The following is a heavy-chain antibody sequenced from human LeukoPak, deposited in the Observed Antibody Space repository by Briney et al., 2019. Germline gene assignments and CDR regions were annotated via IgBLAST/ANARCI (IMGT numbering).Heavy chain of an antibody. CDR2: ISSSSSYI. CDR3: ARGRSNYYDSSGYYYNY. J-gene: IGHJ4*02. V-gene: IGHV3-21*01. D-gene: IGHD3-22*01. Sequence: GGSLRLSCAASGFTFSSYSMNWVRQAPGKGLEWVSSISSSSSYIYYADSVKGRFTISRDNAKNSLYLQMNSLRAEDTAVYYCARGRSNYYDSSGYYYNYWGQGTLVTVSS. CDR1: GFTFSSYS.